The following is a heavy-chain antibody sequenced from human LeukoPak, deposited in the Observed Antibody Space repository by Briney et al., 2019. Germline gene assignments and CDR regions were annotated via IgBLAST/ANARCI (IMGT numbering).Heavy chain of an antibody. Sequence: SETLSLTCTVSGGSISSSSYYWGWIRQPPGKGLEWIGSIYYSGSTYYNPSLKSRVTISVDTSKNQFSLKPSSVTAADTAVYYCARVSGGYGDLGPWGQGTLVTVSS. J-gene: IGHJ5*02. CDR3: ARVSGGYGDLGP. CDR2: IYYSGST. V-gene: IGHV4-39*01. D-gene: IGHD4-17*01. CDR1: GGSISSSSYY.